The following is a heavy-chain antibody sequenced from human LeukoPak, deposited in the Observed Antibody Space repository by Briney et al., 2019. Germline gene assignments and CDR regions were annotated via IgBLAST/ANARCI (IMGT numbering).Heavy chain of an antibody. V-gene: IGHV4-59*01. D-gene: IGHD3-22*01. Sequence: SETLSLTCAVYGGSFSGYYWSWIRQPPGKGLEWIGYIYYSGSTNYNPSLKSRVTISVDTSKNQFSLKLSSVTAADTAVYYCARVANNYDSSGYYPLDYWGQGTLVTVSS. CDR3: ARVANNYDSSGYYPLDY. CDR2: IYYSGST. J-gene: IGHJ4*02. CDR1: GGSFSGYY.